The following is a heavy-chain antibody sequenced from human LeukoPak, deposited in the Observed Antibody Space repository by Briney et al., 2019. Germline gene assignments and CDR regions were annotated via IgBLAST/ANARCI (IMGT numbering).Heavy chain of an antibody. CDR3: ARLSSGWTRGFDP. Sequence: PGGSLRLSCAASGFTFSTYTMNWVRQAPGKGLEWVSYISSSGSTIYYADSVKGRFTISRDNAKNSLYLQMNSLRAEDTAVYYCARLSSGWTRGFDPWGQGTLVTVSS. D-gene: IGHD6-19*01. CDR2: ISSSGSTI. J-gene: IGHJ5*02. V-gene: IGHV3-48*04. CDR1: GFTFSTYT.